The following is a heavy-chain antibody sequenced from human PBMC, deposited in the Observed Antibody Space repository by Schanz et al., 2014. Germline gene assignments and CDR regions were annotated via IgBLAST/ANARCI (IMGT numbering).Heavy chain of an antibody. V-gene: IGHV1-2*04. CDR1: GYTFSDYG. D-gene: IGHD6-19*01. J-gene: IGHJ4*02. CDR2: INPNSGDT. CDR3: ARGGYSSGWYDRDIAHFDY. Sequence: QVQLVQSGAEVKKPGASVKVSCKTSGYTFSDYGITWVRQAPGQGLEWMGWINPNSGDTNYAQKFQGWVTMTRDTSISTAYMEVSRLKSDDTAVYYCARGGYSSGWYDRDIAHFDYWGQGTLVTVSS.